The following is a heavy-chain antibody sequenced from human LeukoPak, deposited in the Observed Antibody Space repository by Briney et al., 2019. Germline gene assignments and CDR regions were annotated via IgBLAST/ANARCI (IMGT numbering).Heavy chain of an antibody. D-gene: IGHD2-2*01. J-gene: IGHJ3*02. CDR3: ASAIVEVPAADHAFDI. CDR2: IYPGDSDT. CDR1: GYSFTSYW. V-gene: IGHV5-51*01. Sequence: GESLKISCKSSGYSFTSYWIGWVRQMPGKGLEWMGIIYPGDSDTRYSPPFQDQVTISADKSISTAYLQWNSLKASDTALYYCASAIVEVPAADHAFDIWGQGTMVIVSS.